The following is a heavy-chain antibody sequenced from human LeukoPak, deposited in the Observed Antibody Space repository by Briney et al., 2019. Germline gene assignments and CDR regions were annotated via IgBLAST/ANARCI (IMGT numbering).Heavy chain of an antibody. CDR3: AREWNKYGSGSYFKL. V-gene: IGHV1-2*02. J-gene: IGHJ4*02. D-gene: IGHD3-10*01. CDR1: GYTFTAYY. CDR2: ISTSSGST. Sequence: ASVKVSCKASGYTFTAYYLHWVRQAPGQGLEWMGWISTSSGSTNFAQKFKGRVTMTRDTSIATAYMDLTTLRSDDTAVYYCAREWNKYGSGSYFKLWGQGTLVTVSS.